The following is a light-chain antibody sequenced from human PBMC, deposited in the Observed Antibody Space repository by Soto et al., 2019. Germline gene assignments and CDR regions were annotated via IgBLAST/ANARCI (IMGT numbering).Light chain of an antibody. Sequence: IVLTQSPGTLSLSPGERATLSCRASQSVSSSYLGWYQQKPGQAPRLLIYGTSSRATGIPDRFSGSGSGTDFTLTISGLEPEDSAVYYCQQFDDSITFGQGTRLEIK. V-gene: IGKV3-20*01. CDR3: QQFDDSIT. J-gene: IGKJ5*01. CDR2: GTS. CDR1: QSVSSSY.